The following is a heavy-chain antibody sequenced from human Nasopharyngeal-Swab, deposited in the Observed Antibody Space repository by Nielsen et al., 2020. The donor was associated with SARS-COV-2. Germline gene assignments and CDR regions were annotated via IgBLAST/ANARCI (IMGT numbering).Heavy chain of an antibody. CDR3: ARGYCSSTSCYYFDY. V-gene: IGHV1-8*01. CDR1: GYTFTSYD. CDR2: MNPNSGNT. Sequence: ASVKVSCKASGYTFTSYDINWVRQATGQGLEWMGWMNPNSGNTNYAQKLQGRVTMTTDTSTSTAYMELRSLRSDDTAVYYCARGYCSSTSCYYFDYWGQGTLVTVSS. D-gene: IGHD2-2*01. J-gene: IGHJ4*02.